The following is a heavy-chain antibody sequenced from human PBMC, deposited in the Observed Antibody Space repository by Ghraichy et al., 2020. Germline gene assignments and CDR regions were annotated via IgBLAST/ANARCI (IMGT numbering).Heavy chain of an antibody. J-gene: IGHJ4*02. CDR2: IYYSGST. CDR3: ARLTVVVLFDY. Sequence: SETLSLTCTVSGGSISSSSYYWGWIRQPPGKGLEWIGSIYYSGSTYYNPSLKSRVTISVDTSKNQFSLKLSSVTAADTAVYYCARLTVVVLFDYWGQGTLVTVSS. V-gene: IGHV4-39*01. D-gene: IGHD2-15*01. CDR1: GGSISSSSYY.